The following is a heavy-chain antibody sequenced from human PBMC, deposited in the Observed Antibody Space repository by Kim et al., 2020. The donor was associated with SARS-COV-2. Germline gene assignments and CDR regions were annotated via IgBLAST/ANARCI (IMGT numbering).Heavy chain of an antibody. V-gene: IGHV3-48*02. CDR2: ISSSSSTI. J-gene: IGHJ6*02. CDR3: ARDWGGLYCSSTSCYRDYYYGMDV. D-gene: IGHD2-2*02. CDR1: GFTFSSYS. Sequence: GGSLRLSCAASGFTFSSYSMNWVRQAPGKGLEWVSYISSSSSTIYYADSVKGRFTISRDNAKNSLYLQMNSLRDEDTAVYYCARDWGGLYCSSTSCYRDYYYGMDVWGQGTTVTVSS.